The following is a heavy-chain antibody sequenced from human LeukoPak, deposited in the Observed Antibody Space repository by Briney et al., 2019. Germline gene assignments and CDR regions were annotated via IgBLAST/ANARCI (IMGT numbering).Heavy chain of an antibody. J-gene: IGHJ2*01. D-gene: IGHD3-22*01. CDR2: IKPDGTAQ. CDR3: ARVLSSYKWYFDL. Sequence: GGSLRLSCVASGLTFSSYWMTWVRQSSGRGLEWVANIKPDGTAQYYVDSMKGRFTISRDNVENSLYLQMNNLRAEDTAVYYCARVLSSYKWYFDLWGRGTLVSVSS. V-gene: IGHV3-7*04. CDR1: GLTFSSYW.